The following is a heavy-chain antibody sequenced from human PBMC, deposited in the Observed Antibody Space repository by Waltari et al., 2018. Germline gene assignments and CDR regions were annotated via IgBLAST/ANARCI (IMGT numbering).Heavy chain of an antibody. V-gene: IGHV3-53*01. CDR1: GFTVSSNY. D-gene: IGHD2-8*01. Sequence: EVQLVESGGGLIQPGGSLRLSCAASGFTVSSNYMSWVRQAPGKGVEWVSVIYSGGSTYYADSVKGRFTISRDNSKNTLYLQMNSLRAEDTAVYYCARDNERYYYGMDVWGQGTTVTVSS. J-gene: IGHJ6*02. CDR3: ARDNERYYYGMDV. CDR2: IYSGGST.